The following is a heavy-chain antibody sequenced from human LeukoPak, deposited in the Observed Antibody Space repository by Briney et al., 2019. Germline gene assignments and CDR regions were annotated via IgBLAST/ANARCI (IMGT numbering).Heavy chain of an antibody. CDR2: IYYSGST. V-gene: IGHV4-39*01. Sequence: SETLSLTCTVSGGSMSSSSYYWGWIRQPPGKGLEWIGSIYYSGSTYYNPSLKSRVTISVDTSKNQFSLKLSSVTAADTAVYYCARHGSGYSSSSRMYYWGQGTLVTVSS. CDR3: ARHGSGYSSSSRMYY. D-gene: IGHD6-6*01. J-gene: IGHJ4*02. CDR1: GGSMSSSSYY.